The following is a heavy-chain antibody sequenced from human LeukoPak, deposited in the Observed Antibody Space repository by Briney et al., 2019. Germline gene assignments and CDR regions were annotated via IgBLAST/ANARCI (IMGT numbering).Heavy chain of an antibody. J-gene: IGHJ4*02. CDR3: ARGAVAAAEVDY. V-gene: IGHV4-59*08. Sequence: SETLSLTCTVSGGTISSYYWTWIRQPPGKGLEWMGYIYYTGSTSYNPSLKSRVTISMDTSKNQFSLKLSSVTAADTAVYYCARGAVAAAEVDYWGQGTLVTVSS. D-gene: IGHD6-13*01. CDR1: GGTISSYY. CDR2: IYYTGST.